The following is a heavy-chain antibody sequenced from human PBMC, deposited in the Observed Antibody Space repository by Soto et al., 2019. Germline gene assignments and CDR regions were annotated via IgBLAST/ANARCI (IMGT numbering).Heavy chain of an antibody. CDR1: GGSFSGYY. CDR3: ARGWGYCSGGSCYKDYYCDMDV. Sequence: QVQLQQWGAGLLKPSETLSLTCAVYGGSFSGYYWSWIRQPPGKGLEWIGEINHSGSTNYNPSLKSRVTISVDTSKNQFSLKLSSVTAADTAVYYCARGWGYCSGGSCYKDYYCDMDVWGKGTTVTVSS. D-gene: IGHD2-15*01. V-gene: IGHV4-34*01. CDR2: INHSGST. J-gene: IGHJ6*03.